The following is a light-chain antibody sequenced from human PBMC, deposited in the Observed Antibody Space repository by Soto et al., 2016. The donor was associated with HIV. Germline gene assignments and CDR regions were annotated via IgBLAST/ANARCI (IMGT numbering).Light chain of an antibody. CDR2: DDS. Sequence: SYVLTQPPSVSVAPGKTAKFTCGGDRIGSKSVHWFQQKPGQAPKLVVHDDSDRPSGIPERFSGSNSGNTATLTISRVDAGDEADYYCQVWDSSSDQKVFGGGTKLTVL. J-gene: IGLJ3*02. V-gene: IGLV3-21*03. CDR3: QVWDSSSDQKV. CDR1: RIGSKS.